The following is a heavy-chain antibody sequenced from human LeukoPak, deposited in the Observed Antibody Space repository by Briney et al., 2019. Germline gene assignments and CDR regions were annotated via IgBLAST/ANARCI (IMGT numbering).Heavy chain of an antibody. CDR2: IWYDGSNK. J-gene: IGHJ6*02. CDR3: ARELEGWYSSSWWNYYYYGMDV. V-gene: IGHV3-33*01. CDR1: GFPFRSYG. D-gene: IGHD6-13*01. Sequence: GGSLRLSCAASGFPFRSYGMHWVRQAPGKGLEWVAVIWYDGSNKYYADSVKGRFTISRDNSKNTLYLQMNSLRAEDTAVYYCARELEGWYSSSWWNYYYYGMDVWGQGTTVTVSS.